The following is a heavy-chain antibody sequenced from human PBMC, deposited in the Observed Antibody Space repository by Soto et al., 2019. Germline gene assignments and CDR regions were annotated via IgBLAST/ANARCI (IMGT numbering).Heavy chain of an antibody. V-gene: IGHV1-2*02. D-gene: IGHD1-26*01. Sequence: ASVKVSCKASGYTFTGHYILWVRHAPEHRPEWLGESGPESGATRYAQKFPGRVTMTRDMSITTVYLELNNLRPDDTAVYYCGRGRSGQIVVFYWGQGTPVTVSS. CDR2: SGPESGAT. CDR3: GRGRSGQIVVFY. CDR1: GYTFTGHY. J-gene: IGHJ4*02.